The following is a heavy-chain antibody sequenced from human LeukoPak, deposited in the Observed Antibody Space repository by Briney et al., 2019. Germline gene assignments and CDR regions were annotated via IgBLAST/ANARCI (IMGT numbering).Heavy chain of an antibody. J-gene: IGHJ4*02. D-gene: IGHD5-24*01. CDR3: AKNERSRDGYNHFDY. CDR2: ISYDGSNK. V-gene: IGHV3-30*18. CDR1: GFTFRSYG. Sequence: GGSLRLSCAASGFTFRSYGMHWVRQAPGKGLEWVAVISYDGSNKYYADSVKGRFTISRDNSKNTLYLQMNSLRAEDTAVYYCAKNERSRDGYNHFDYWGQGTLVTVSS.